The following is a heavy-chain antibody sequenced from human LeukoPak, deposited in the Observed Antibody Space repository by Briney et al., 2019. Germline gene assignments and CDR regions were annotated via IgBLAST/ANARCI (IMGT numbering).Heavy chain of an antibody. CDR2: ISYDGSNE. CDR3: AKEEAADGDAFDI. D-gene: IGHD6-13*01. CDR1: GFTFSSYG. J-gene: IGHJ3*02. V-gene: IGHV3-30*18. Sequence: GGSLRLSCAASGFTFSSYGMHWVRQAPGKGLEWVTGISYDGSNEYFADSVKGRFTISRDNSKNTLYLQMSSLRAEDTAVYYCAKEEAADGDAFDIWGQGTMVTVSS.